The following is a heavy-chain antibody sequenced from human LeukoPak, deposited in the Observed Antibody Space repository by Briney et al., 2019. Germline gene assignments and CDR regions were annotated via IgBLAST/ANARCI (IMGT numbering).Heavy chain of an antibody. Sequence: GGSLRLSCAASGFTFSSYAMSWVRQAPGKGLEWVSGISGSGGSTYYADSVKGRFTISRDNSKNTLFLQVNSLRAEDTAVYYCAKGNTIFGVVIPLDYWGQGTLVTVSS. CDR3: AKGNTIFGVVIPLDY. CDR2: ISGSGGST. V-gene: IGHV3-23*01. D-gene: IGHD3-3*01. CDR1: GFTFSSYA. J-gene: IGHJ4*02.